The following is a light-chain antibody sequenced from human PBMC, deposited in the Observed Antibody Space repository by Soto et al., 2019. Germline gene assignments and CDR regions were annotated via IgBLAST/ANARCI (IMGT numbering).Light chain of an antibody. CDR1: QSITTY. V-gene: IGKV1-39*01. J-gene: IGKJ4*01. Sequence: DIQMTQSPSSLSASVGDRVTITCRASQSITTYLNWYRQKPGKAPKLLIYAASSLQSGVPSRFSGSGSETRFTLSISSLQTEDFATYFCQQIYSDPITFGGGTKVDIK. CDR3: QQIYSDPIT. CDR2: AAS.